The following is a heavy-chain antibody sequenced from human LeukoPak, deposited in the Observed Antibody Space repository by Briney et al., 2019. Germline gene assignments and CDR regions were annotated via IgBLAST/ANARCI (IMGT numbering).Heavy chain of an antibody. J-gene: IGHJ4*02. D-gene: IGHD3-3*01. CDR2: ISGSGGIT. V-gene: IGHV3-23*01. CDR3: ARGSGRITIFGVPY. Sequence: GGSLRLSCAASGFTFSSFGMTWVRQAPGKGLEWVSSISGSGGITYYADSVKGRFTISRDNSKNTLYLQMNSLRVEDTAVYYCARGSGRITIFGVPYWGQGTLVTVSS. CDR1: GFTFSSFG.